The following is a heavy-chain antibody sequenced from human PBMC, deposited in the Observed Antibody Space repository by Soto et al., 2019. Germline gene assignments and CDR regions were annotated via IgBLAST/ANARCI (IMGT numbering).Heavy chain of an antibody. CDR1: GFTFSDYY. CDR3: ARGASYYDFWSGYYPRAPAGPNHWFVP. CDR2: ISSSGSTI. D-gene: IGHD3-3*01. Sequence: PGGSLRLSCAASGFTFSDYYMSWIRQAPGKGLEWVSYISSSGSTIYYADSVKGRFTISRDNAKNSLYLQMNSLRAEDTAVYYCARGASYYDFWSGYYPRAPAGPNHWFVPWGQGTLVTVSS. V-gene: IGHV3-11*01. J-gene: IGHJ5*02.